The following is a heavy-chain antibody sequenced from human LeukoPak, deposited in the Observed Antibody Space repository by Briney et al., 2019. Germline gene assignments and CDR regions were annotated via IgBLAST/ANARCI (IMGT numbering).Heavy chain of an antibody. CDR1: GFTFSSYG. CDR3: ARGVALRFLEWLFLY. CDR2: ISYDGSNK. Sequence: GRSLRLSCAASGFTFSSYGMHWVRQAPGKGLEWVAVISYDGSNKYYADSVKGRFTISRDNSKNTLYLQMNSLRAEDTAVYYCARGVALRFLEWLFLYWGQGTLVTVSS. V-gene: IGHV3-30*03. D-gene: IGHD3-3*01. J-gene: IGHJ4*02.